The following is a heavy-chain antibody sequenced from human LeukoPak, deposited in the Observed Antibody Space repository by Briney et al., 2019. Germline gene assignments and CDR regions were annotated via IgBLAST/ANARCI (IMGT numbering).Heavy chain of an antibody. CDR1: GGSISTYY. CDR2: IYHSGST. D-gene: IGHD5-12*01. V-gene: IGHV4-59*01. J-gene: IGHJ4*02. Sequence: PSETLSLTCTVSGGSISTYYWSWIRQPPGKGLEWIGYIYHSGSTKYNPSLKSRVTISVDTSKNQFSLKLTSVTAADTAVYYCARDGYSGNDGLWGQGTLVTVSS. CDR3: ARDGYSGNDGL.